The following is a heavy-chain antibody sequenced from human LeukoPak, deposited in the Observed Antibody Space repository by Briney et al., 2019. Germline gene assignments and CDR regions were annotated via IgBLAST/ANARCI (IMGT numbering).Heavy chain of an antibody. D-gene: IGHD3-10*01. J-gene: IGHJ4*02. CDR2: IYYSGCN. CDR1: GGSINNYY. V-gene: IGHV4-59*12. Sequence: PSETLSLTCTVSGGSINNYYWSWIRQPPGKGLEWIGHIYYSGCNKNNPSLKSRVTMTVDTSKNQFSLKLTSVTAADTAMYFCARFGSYFEYWGQGILVTVSS. CDR3: ARFGSYFEY.